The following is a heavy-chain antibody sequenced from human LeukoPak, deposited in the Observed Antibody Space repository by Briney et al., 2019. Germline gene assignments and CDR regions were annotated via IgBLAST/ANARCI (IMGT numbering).Heavy chain of an antibody. V-gene: IGHV1-2*02. CDR3: ARDPTPSSSPDHGVSDY. CDR1: GYTFTGYY. Sequence: ASVKVSCKASGYTFTGYYMHWVRQAPGQGLEWMGWINPNSGGTNYAQKFQGRVTMTRDTSISTAYMELSRLRSDDTAVYYCARDPTPSSSPDHGVSDYWGQGTLVTVSS. D-gene: IGHD6-6*01. J-gene: IGHJ4*02. CDR2: INPNSGGT.